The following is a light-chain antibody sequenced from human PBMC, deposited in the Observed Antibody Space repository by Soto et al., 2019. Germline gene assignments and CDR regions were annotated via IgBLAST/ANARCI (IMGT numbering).Light chain of an antibody. CDR2: KAS. V-gene: IGKV1-5*03. CDR3: QQYDSYSWT. Sequence: DIQMTQSPSTLSASVGDRVTITCRASQSISSWLAWYQHKPGKAPKVLIYKASSLESGVPSRFSGSGSGTEFTLNISSLQPDDFATYYCQQYDSYSWTFGQGTKVELK. CDR1: QSISSW. J-gene: IGKJ1*01.